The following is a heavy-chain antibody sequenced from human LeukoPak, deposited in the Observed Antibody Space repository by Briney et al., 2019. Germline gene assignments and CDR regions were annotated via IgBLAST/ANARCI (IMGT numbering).Heavy chain of an antibody. Sequence: SETLSLTCTVSGGSISSYYWSWIRQPAGKGLEWIGRIYSSGNTNYNPSLKSRVTMSVDTSKNQFSLKLSSVTAADTAVYYCAREYSSSGPAFDIWGQGTMVTVSS. CDR1: GGSISSYY. J-gene: IGHJ3*02. CDR2: IYSSGNT. D-gene: IGHD6-13*01. CDR3: AREYSSSGPAFDI. V-gene: IGHV4-4*07.